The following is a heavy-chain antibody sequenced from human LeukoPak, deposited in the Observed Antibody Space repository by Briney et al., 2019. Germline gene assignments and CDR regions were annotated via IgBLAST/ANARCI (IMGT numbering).Heavy chain of an antibody. CDR3: ARGRSGGDWFDP. CDR2: IHDSGST. CDR1: GRSIGSYF. V-gene: IGHV4-59*01. J-gene: IGHJ5*02. Sequence: SETLSLTCAVSGRSIGSYFWSWIRQPPAKGLEWIGYIHDSGSTNYNPSLKSRVTLSVDTPSNHLSLNLTSVTAADTAVYYCARGRSGGDWFDPWGQGTLVTVSS. D-gene: IGHD3-10*01.